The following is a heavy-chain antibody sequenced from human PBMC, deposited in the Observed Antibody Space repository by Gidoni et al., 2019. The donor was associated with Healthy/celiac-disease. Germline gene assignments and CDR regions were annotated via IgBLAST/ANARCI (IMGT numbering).Heavy chain of an antibody. CDR3: ARGGGKLTGDPVDY. D-gene: IGHD7-27*01. CDR1: GYTFTSYD. V-gene: IGHV1-8*01. CDR2: MNPNMRNT. J-gene: IGHJ4*02. Sequence: VQLVQYGAEVKKPGASVKVSCKASGYTFTSYDINWVRPATGQGVAWMGCMNPNMRNTGYAQMFQGRVTMTRNTYRSTAYMVLSSLRAEDTAVYYCARGGGKLTGDPVDYWGQGTLVTVSS.